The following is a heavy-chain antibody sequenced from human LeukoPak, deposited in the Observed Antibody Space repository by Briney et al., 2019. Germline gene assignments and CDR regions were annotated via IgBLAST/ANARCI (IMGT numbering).Heavy chain of an antibody. J-gene: IGHJ6*02. CDR1: GFTFSSYW. CDR2: INSEGSST. CDR3: ARDRASSGWSRYYYYYGLDV. V-gene: IGHV3-74*01. Sequence: PGGSLRLSCAASGFTFSSYWMHWVRQAPGTGLVWLSRINSEGSSTSYADSVKGRFTISRDNAKTTLYLQMNSLRAEDTAVYYCARDRASSGWSRYYYYYGLDVWGQGTTVTISS. D-gene: IGHD6-19*01.